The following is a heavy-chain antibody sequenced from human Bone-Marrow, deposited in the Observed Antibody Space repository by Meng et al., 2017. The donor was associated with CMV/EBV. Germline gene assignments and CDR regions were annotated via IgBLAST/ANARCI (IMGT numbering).Heavy chain of an antibody. V-gene: IGHV1-2*02. D-gene: IGHD5-18*01. J-gene: IGHJ6*02. CDR3: ARVGIQLWLLSPTRGMDV. Sequence: ASVKVSCKASGYTFTGYYMHWVRQAPGQGLEWMGWINPNSGGTNYAQKLQGRVTMTTDTSTSTAYMELRSLRSDDTAVYYCARVGIQLWLLSPTRGMDVWGQGTTVTVSS. CDR1: GYTFTGYY. CDR2: INPNSGGT.